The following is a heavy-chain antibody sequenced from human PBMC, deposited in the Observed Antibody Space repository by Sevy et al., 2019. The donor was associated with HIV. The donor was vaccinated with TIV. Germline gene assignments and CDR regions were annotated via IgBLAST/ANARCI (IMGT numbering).Heavy chain of an antibody. CDR3: ARDSDNYDILTGYYPXDX. CDR1: GYTFTSDY. Sequence: ASVKVSCKASGYTFTSDYMHWVRQAPGQGLEWMGIINPSGGSTSYAQKFQGRVTMTRDTSTSTVYMELSSLRSEDTAVYYCARDSDNYDILTGYYPXDXWGQGTLVTVSS. D-gene: IGHD3-9*01. CDR2: INPSGGST. J-gene: IGHJ4*02. V-gene: IGHV1-46*01.